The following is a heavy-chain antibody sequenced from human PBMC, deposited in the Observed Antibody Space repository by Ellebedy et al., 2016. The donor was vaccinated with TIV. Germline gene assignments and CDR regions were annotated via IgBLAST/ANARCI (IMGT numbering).Heavy chain of an antibody. Sequence: SETLSLTCSVSGSSIDTHYYWGWIRQSPGKGLEWIANKHHTGITYNNPSLESRVTISLDTSKDQFSLRLTSVTVADTAIYFCARVYFGEPHFDHWGQGIRVTASS. CDR2: KHHTGIT. J-gene: IGHJ4*02. D-gene: IGHD3-10*01. CDR3: ARVYFGEPHFDH. V-gene: IGHV4-38-2*01. CDR1: GSSIDTHYY.